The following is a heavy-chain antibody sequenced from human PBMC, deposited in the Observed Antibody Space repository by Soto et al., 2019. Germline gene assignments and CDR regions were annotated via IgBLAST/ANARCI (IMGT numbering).Heavy chain of an antibody. CDR3: ARGGLAARKGRWFDP. J-gene: IGHJ5*02. V-gene: IGHV4-59*01. Sequence: QVQLQESGPGLVKPSETLSLTCTVSGGSINSYYWGWIRQPPGKGLEWIGYIHYSGSTNYNPSLKSPVTISVDTPKSQFSLKVNSITAADTAVYYCARGGLAARKGRWFDPWGQGTLVTVSS. CDR1: GGSINSYY. D-gene: IGHD6-6*01. CDR2: IHYSGST.